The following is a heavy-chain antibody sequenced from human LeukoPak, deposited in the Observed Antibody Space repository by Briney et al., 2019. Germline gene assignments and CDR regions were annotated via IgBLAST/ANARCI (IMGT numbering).Heavy chain of an antibody. CDR2: IKSKTDGGTT. V-gene: IGHV3-15*01. CDR1: GFRFGTYC. J-gene: IGHJ3*01. Sequence: GGSLRLSCAASGFRFGTYCMSWVRQAPGKGLEWVGRIKSKTDGGTTDYAAPVKGRFTISRDDSKNTLYLQMNSLKTEDTGVYYCTTDVRSGYDREDWGQGTMVTVSS. CDR3: TTDVRSGYDRED. D-gene: IGHD5-12*01.